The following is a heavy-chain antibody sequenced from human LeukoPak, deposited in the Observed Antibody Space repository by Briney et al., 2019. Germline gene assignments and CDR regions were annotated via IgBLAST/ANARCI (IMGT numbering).Heavy chain of an antibody. D-gene: IGHD2/OR15-2a*01. J-gene: IGHJ6*03. V-gene: IGHV3-23*01. Sequence: PGGSLRFSCAASGFTFRGLPMGGVRQPPGKGLGWVSTILDTGAGTYYADSVKGRFTISRDNSKNTLYLQMNSLRAEDTAVYFCAKERGHPVNSYYRDVWGKGTTVTVSS. CDR2: ILDTGAGT. CDR1: GFTFRGLP. CDR3: AKERGHPVNSYYRDV.